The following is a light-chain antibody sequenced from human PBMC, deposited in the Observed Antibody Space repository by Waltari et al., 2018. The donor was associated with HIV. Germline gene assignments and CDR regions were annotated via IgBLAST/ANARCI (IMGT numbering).Light chain of an antibody. Sequence: IVLTQSPGTLSSSPGERASLSCRASQSVSSTYIAWYKQKPGQAPRLLIYGASTRTTDIPDRFSGSGSGTDFTLTINRLEPEDFGVYFCQLHSSTITFGQGTRLDIK. V-gene: IGKV3-20*01. CDR1: QSVSSTY. CDR3: QLHSSTIT. CDR2: GAS. J-gene: IGKJ5*01.